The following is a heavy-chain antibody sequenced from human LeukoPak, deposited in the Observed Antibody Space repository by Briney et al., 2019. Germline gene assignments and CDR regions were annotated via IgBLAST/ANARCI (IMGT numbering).Heavy chain of an antibody. CDR3: ATLPQWLVEGPFDY. CDR1: GYTFTGHY. D-gene: IGHD6-19*01. J-gene: IGHJ4*02. V-gene: IGHV1-2*02. Sequence: ASVKVSCKASGYTFTGHYLHWVRQAPGQGLEWMGWINPNRGGTNYAQKFQGRVTMTRDTSISTAYMELSRLRSDDTAVYYCATLPQWLVEGPFDYWGQGTLVTVSS. CDR2: INPNRGGT.